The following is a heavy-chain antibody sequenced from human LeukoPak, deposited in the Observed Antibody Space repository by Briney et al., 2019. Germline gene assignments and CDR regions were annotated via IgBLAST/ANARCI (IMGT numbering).Heavy chain of an antibody. V-gene: IGHV1-2*02. D-gene: IGHD3-16*01. CDR3: ATQRGSYLWGTDFDY. Sequence: ASVKVSCKASGYTFTGYYMHWVRQAPGQGLEWMGWINPNSGDTKFAREFRGRVTMTRDTSISTAYMGLSRLRPDDTAVYYCATQRGSYLWGTDFDYWGQGTLVTVSP. CDR1: GYTFTGYY. CDR2: INPNSGDT. J-gene: IGHJ4*02.